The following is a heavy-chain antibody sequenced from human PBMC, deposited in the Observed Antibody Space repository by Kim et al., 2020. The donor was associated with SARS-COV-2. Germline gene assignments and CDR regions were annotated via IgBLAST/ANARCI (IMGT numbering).Heavy chain of an antibody. D-gene: IGHD3-10*01. CDR2: ISGSGGST. Sequence: GGSLRLSCAASGFTFSSYAMSWVRQAPGKGLEWVSAISGSGGSTYYADSVKGRFTISRDNSKNTLYLQMNSLRAEDTAVYYCAKSVAPGPSRIYADYYGSGSYYNFDYWGQGTLVTVSS. V-gene: IGHV3-23*01. CDR1: GFTFSSYA. CDR3: AKSVAPGPSRIYADYYGSGSYYNFDY. J-gene: IGHJ4*02.